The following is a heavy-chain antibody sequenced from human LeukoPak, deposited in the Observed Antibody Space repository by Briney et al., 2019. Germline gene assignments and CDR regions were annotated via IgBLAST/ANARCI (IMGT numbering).Heavy chain of an antibody. Sequence: GGFLRLSCAASGFTFSSYAMHWVRQAPGKGLEWVAVISYDGSNKYYADSVKGRFTISRDNSKNTLYLQMNSLRAEDTAVYYCARVLRYFDLPLDWGQGTLVTVSS. V-gene: IGHV3-30*04. J-gene: IGHJ4*02. D-gene: IGHD3-9*01. CDR2: ISYDGSNK. CDR3: ARVLRYFDLPLD. CDR1: GFTFSSYA.